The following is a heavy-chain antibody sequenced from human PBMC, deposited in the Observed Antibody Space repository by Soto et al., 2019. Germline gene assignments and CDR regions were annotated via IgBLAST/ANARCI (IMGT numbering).Heavy chain of an antibody. J-gene: IGHJ6*02. Sequence: PSETLSLTCTVSGGSISSGGYYWSWIRQHTGKGLEWIGYIYYSGSTYYNPSLKSRVTISVDTSKNQFSLKLSSVTAADTAVYYCARDDLTGDSAWYYGMDVWRQGTTVTVSS. CDR3: ARDDLTGDSAWYYGMDV. D-gene: IGHD7-27*01. V-gene: IGHV4-31*03. CDR2: IYYSGST. CDR1: GGSISSGGYY.